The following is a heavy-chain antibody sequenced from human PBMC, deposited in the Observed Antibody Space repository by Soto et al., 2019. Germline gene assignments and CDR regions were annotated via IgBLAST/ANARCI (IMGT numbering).Heavy chain of an antibody. J-gene: IGHJ5*02. V-gene: IGHV4-34*01. CDR1: GGTFSRYY. CDR2: INHSGST. D-gene: IGHD5-12*01. CDR3: ARGEGRLVGTWFDP. Sequence: SETLSLTCDVYGGTFSRYYWNWIRQPPGKGLEWLGEINHSGSTNYNPSLESRVTISLDTSTTQFSLNLTSVTAADTAVYYCARGEGRLVGTWFDPWGQGTLVTVSS.